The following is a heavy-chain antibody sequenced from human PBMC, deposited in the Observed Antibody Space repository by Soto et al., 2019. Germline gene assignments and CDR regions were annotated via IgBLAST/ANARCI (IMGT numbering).Heavy chain of an antibody. CDR3: TTDTTLPSGFDY. CDR2: IKSKTDGATT. J-gene: IGHJ4*02. D-gene: IGHD6-19*01. V-gene: IGHV3-15*01. Sequence: GGSLRLSCAASGFTFSNDWMSWVRQAPGKGLEWVGRIKSKTDGATTDYAAPVKFRFTISRDDSKNTLYLKMNSLKTEDTAVYYCTTDTTLPSGFDYWGQGTLVTVSS. CDR1: GFTFSNDW.